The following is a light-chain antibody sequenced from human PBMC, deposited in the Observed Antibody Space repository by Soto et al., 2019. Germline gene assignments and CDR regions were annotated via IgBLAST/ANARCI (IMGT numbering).Light chain of an antibody. CDR3: QLYSRSPRQIT. J-gene: IGKJ5*01. Sequence: EIVWAQSPGTLSLSPGERATLACRSSQSVSYYLAWYQQKPGQAPRLLIYDASSRATGVPDRFSGSGSGTDCTLTISRLEPEDFAVYYCQLYSRSPRQITFGQGTRLEIK. CDR1: QSVSYY. CDR2: DAS. V-gene: IGKV3-20*01.